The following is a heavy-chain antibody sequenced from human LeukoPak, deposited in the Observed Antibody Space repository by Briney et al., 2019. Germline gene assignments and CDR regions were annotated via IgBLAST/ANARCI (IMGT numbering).Heavy chain of an antibody. CDR2: ISAYNGDT. Sequence: ASVKVSCKASTHAFTSYGVNWVRQAPGQGLEWMGWISAYNGDTNYAQKLQDRVTLTTDTSTSTAYMELRSLRSDDTAVYYCARSSNNWNDVGFDYWGQGTLVTVSS. V-gene: IGHV1-18*01. D-gene: IGHD1-20*01. CDR1: THAFTSYG. CDR3: ARSSNNWNDVGFDY. J-gene: IGHJ4*02.